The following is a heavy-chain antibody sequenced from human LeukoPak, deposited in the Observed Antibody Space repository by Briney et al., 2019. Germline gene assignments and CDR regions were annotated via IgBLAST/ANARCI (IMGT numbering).Heavy chain of an antibody. V-gene: IGHV4-39*07. CDR1: GFTFSSYS. J-gene: IGHJ3*01. D-gene: IGHD3-22*01. Sequence: PGGSLRLSCAASGFTFSSYSMNWVRQPPGKGLEWIGSIYYSGTTYYNPSLKSRVTISVDTSKSQFSLKLNSVTAADTAFYYCARDKGRHDSPVWGQGTMVTVSS. CDR2: IYYSGTT. CDR3: ARDKGRHDSPV.